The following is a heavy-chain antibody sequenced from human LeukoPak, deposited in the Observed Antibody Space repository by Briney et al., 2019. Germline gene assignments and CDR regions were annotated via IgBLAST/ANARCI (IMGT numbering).Heavy chain of an antibody. CDR1: GYTFTGYY. J-gene: IGHJ6*03. V-gene: IGHV1-2*02. Sequence: ASVKVSCKASGYTFTGYYMHWVRQAPGQGLEWMGWINPNSGGTNYAQKFQGRVTITRDTSISTAYMELSRLRSDDTAVYYCARESGYSYGYYYYMDVWGKGTTVTVSS. CDR3: ARESGYSYGYYYYMDV. CDR2: INPNSGGT. D-gene: IGHD5-18*01.